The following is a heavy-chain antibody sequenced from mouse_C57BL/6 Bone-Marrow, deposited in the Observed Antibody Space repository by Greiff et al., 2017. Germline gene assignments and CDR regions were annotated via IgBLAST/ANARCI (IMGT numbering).Heavy chain of an antibody. CDR2: IYPSDSET. D-gene: IGHD1-1*01. CDR3: TRGYYGSSYNAMDY. Sequence: QVQLQQPGAELVRPGSSVKLSCKASGYTFTSYWMDWVKQRPGQGLEWIGNIYPSDSETHYNQKFKDKATLTVDKSSSKAYMLLCSMASEDSAVYSFTRGYYGSSYNAMDYWGQGTSVTVSS. CDR1: GYTFTSYW. V-gene: IGHV1-61*01. J-gene: IGHJ4*01.